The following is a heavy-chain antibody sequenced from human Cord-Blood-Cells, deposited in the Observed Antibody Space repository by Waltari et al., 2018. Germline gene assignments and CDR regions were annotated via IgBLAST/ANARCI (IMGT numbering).Heavy chain of an antibody. J-gene: IGHJ6*02. CDR2: IVVGSGNT. V-gene: IGHV1-58*01. CDR3: AAKPLPKYSSKYYYYYYGMDV. D-gene: IGHD6-13*01. Sequence: QMQLVQSGPEVKKPGTSVKVSCKASGFTFTSSAVQWVRQARGQRLEWIGWIVVGSGNTNYAQKFQERVTITRDMSTSTAYMELSSLRSEDTAVYYCAAKPLPKYSSKYYYYYYGMDVWGQGP. CDR1: GFTFTSSA.